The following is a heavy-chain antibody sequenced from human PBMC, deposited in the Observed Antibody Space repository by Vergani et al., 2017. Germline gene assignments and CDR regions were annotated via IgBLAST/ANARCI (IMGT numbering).Heavy chain of an antibody. D-gene: IGHD5-18*01. CDR2: IYSGGST. CDR3: AREFGYSYGLGLDY. CDR1: GFTVSSNY. Sequence: EVQLVESGGGLVQPGGSLRLSCAASGFTVSSNYMSWVRQAPGKGLEWVSVIYSGGSTYYADSVKGRFTISRDNSKNTLYLQMNSLRAEDTAVYYCAREFGYSYGLGLDYWGQGTLVTVSS. J-gene: IGHJ4*02. V-gene: IGHV3-66*02.